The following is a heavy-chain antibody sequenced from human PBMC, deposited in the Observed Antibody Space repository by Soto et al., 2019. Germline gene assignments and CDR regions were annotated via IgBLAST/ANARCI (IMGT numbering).Heavy chain of an antibody. Sequence: EVQLVESGGGLVQPGGSLRLSCAASGFTFSSYSMNWVRQAPGKGLEWVAYISSSSSTIYYADSVKGRFTISRDNAKNSLYLQRNSLIDEDTAVYYCARGVKFGISCSSTGPYGMDVWGQGTTVNVSS. D-gene: IGHD2-2*01. CDR3: ARGVKFGISCSSTGPYGMDV. CDR2: ISSSSSTI. J-gene: IGHJ6*02. CDR1: GFTFSSYS. V-gene: IGHV3-48*02.